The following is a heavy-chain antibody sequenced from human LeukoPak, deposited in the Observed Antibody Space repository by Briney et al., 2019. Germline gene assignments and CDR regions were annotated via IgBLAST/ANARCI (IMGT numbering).Heavy chain of an antibody. CDR1: GFTFSSYS. CDR3: ARVSGTSGPPTGFDP. Sequence: GGSLRPSCAASGFTFSSYSMNWVRQAPGKGLEWVSSISSSSSYIYYAGSVKGRFTISRDNAKNSLYLQMNSLRAEDTAVYYCARVSGTSGPPTGFDPWGQGTLVTVSS. J-gene: IGHJ5*02. CDR2: ISSSSSYI. V-gene: IGHV3-21*01. D-gene: IGHD2-2*01.